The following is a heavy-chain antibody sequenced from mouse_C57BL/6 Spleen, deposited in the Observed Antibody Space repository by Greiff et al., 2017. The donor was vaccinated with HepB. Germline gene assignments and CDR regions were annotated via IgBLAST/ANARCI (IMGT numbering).Heavy chain of an antibody. Sequence: VQLQQPGAELVKPGASVKLSCKASGYTFTSYWMHWVKQRPGQGLEWIGMIHPNSGSTNYNEKFKSKATLTVDKSSSTAYMQLSSLTSEDSAVYYCARYNYGSDYFDYWGQGTTLTVSS. CDR1: GYTFTSYW. D-gene: IGHD1-1*01. CDR2: IHPNSGST. J-gene: IGHJ2*01. CDR3: ARYNYGSDYFDY. V-gene: IGHV1-64*01.